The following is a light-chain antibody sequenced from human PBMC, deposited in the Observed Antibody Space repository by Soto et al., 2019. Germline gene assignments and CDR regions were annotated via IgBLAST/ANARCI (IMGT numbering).Light chain of an antibody. J-gene: IGKJ1*01. Sequence: DIVMTQSPATLSVSPGERATLSCRASQSVSSNLAWYQQKPGQAPRLLIYGASTRATGIPARFSGSGSGTEFPLTISSLQSEDFAVYYCQQYNNWPPWTFGQGTKVELK. CDR2: GAS. CDR1: QSVSSN. CDR3: QQYNNWPPWT. V-gene: IGKV3-15*01.